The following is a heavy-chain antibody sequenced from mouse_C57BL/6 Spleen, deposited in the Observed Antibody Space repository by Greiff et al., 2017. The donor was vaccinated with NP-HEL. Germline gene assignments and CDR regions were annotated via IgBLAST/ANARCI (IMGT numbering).Heavy chain of an antibody. D-gene: IGHD2-3*01. V-gene: IGHV1-50*01. CDR1: GYTFTSYW. CDR2: IDPSDSYT. J-gene: IGHJ4*01. Sequence: QVQLQQPGAELVKPGASVKLSCKASGYTFTSYWMQWVKQRPGQGLEWIGEIDPSDSYTNYNQKFKGKATLTVDTSSSTAYMQLSSLTSEDSAVYYCARLDGYDAMDYWGQGTSVTVSS. CDR3: ARLDGYDAMDY.